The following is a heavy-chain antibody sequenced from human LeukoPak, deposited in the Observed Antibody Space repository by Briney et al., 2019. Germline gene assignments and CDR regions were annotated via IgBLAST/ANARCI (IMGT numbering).Heavy chain of an antibody. CDR3: ARGRNYYGSGSYYHFDY. V-gene: IGHV3-13*01. Sequence: PGGSLRLSCAASGFTFSSYDMHWVRQATGKGLEWVSAIGTAGDTYYPGSVKGRFTISRENAKNSLYLQMNSLRAGDTAVYYCARGRNYYGSGSYYHFDYWGQGTLVTVSS. D-gene: IGHD3-10*01. CDR1: GFTFSSYD. CDR2: IGTAGDT. J-gene: IGHJ4*02.